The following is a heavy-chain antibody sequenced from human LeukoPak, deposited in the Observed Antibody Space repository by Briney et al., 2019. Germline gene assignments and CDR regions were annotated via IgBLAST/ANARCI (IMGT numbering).Heavy chain of an antibody. J-gene: IGHJ5*02. D-gene: IGHD2-15*01. CDR1: GGSISSYY. Sequence: SETLSLTCTVSGGSISSYYWSWIRQPPGKGLEWIGYIFYSGSTNYNPSLKSRVTISVDASKNQFSLKLSSVTAADTAVYYCARDRYCSGGSCYGPFDPWGQGTLVTVSS. CDR2: IFYSGST. CDR3: ARDRYCSGGSCYGPFDP. V-gene: IGHV4-59*12.